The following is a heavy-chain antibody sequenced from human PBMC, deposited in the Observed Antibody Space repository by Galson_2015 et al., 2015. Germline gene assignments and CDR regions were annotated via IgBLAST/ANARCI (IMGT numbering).Heavy chain of an antibody. Sequence: VKVSCKASGYTFTSYTLHWVRQAPGQRLEWMGWINAGNGNTKYSQKFQGRVTITRDTSASTAYMELSSLTSEDTAVYYCARDFLGMSNAFDIWGRGTMVTVSS. D-gene: IGHD3-16*01. J-gene: IGHJ3*02. V-gene: IGHV1-3*01. CDR1: GYTFTSYT. CDR3: ARDFLGMSNAFDI. CDR2: INAGNGNT.